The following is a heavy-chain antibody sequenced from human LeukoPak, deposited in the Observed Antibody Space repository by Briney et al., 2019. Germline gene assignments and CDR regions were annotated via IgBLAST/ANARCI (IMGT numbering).Heavy chain of an antibody. D-gene: IGHD6-19*01. V-gene: IGHV4-39*01. CDR3: ARIPTNAVPSAHNGFDI. CDR1: SGSISSSSYY. CDR2: IYYSGST. J-gene: IGHJ3*02. Sequence: SETLSLTCTVSSGSISSSSYYWGWIRQPPGKGLEWIGSIYYSGSTYYNPSLKSRVTISVDTSKNQFSLRLNSVTAADTSIYYCARIPTNAVPSAHNGFDIWGQGTMLTVSS.